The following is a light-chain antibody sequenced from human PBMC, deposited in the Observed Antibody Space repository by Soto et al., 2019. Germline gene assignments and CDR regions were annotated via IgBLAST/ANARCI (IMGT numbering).Light chain of an antibody. CDR3: SSYSSTNILV. V-gene: IGLV2-14*03. CDR1: SSDVGAYEH. J-gene: IGLJ1*01. Sequence: QSVLTQPACVSGSPGQSVTISCTGASSDVGAYEHVSWYQRHPGRAPKLILYDVNNRPSGVSNHFSGSKSGNTASLVISGLQANDEADYYCSSYSSTNILVFGSGTKVTVL. CDR2: DVN.